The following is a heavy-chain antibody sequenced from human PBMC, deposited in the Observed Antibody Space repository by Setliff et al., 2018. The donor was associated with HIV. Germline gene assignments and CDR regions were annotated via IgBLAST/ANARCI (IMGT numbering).Heavy chain of an antibody. CDR2: IRSKGYGGTT. CDR3: TPTDYGGSDY. CDR1: GFTFGDYA. V-gene: IGHV3-49*04. D-gene: IGHD3-10*01. Sequence: GGSLRLSCSASGFTFGDYALSWVRQAPGKGLEWVGFIRSKGYGGTTEYAASVKGRFTISRDDSKSIAYLQMNSLKTEDTAVYYCTPTDYGGSDYWGQGTLVTVSS. J-gene: IGHJ4*02.